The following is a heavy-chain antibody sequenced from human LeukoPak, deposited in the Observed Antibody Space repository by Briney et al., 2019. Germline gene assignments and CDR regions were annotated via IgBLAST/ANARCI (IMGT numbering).Heavy chain of an antibody. CDR1: GFTFSSYA. Sequence: GRSLRLSCAASGFTFSSYAMSWVRQAPGKGLEWVSAISGSGGSTYYADSVKGRFTISRDNSKNTLYLQMNSLRAEDTAVYYCANPTGLLYYGMDVWGQGTTVTVSS. CDR2: ISGSGGST. V-gene: IGHV3-23*01. J-gene: IGHJ6*02. CDR3: ANPTGLLYYGMDV. D-gene: IGHD1-26*01.